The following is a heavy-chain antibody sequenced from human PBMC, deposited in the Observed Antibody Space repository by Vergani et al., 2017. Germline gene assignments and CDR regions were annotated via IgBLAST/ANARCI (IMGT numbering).Heavy chain of an antibody. CDR2: IIPIFGTA. J-gene: IGHJ4*02. V-gene: IGHV1-69*01. CDR1: GGTFSSYA. D-gene: IGHD2-15*01. Sequence: QVQLVQSGAEVKKPGSSVKVSCKASGGTFSSYAISWVRQAPGQGLEWLGGIIPIFGTANYAKKFQGRVTITADVSTSTAYRELSSLGSEDTAVYYCARLSVTGYCSGGSCYPFDYWGQGTLVTVSS. CDR3: ARLSVTGYCSGGSCYPFDY.